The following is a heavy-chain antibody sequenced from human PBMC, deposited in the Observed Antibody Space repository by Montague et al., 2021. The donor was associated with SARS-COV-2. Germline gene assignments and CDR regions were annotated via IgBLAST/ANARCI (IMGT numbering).Heavy chain of an antibody. CDR2: IYYSGST. V-gene: IGHV4-59*01. D-gene: IGHD3-9*01. CDR3: ARSRENYNILTGYSYYFDY. CDR1: GGSITRYH. Sequence: SETLSLTCTVSGGSITRYHRYWIRQPPGQGLEWNAYIYYSGSTNYNPSPKSRATISVDTSKNQISLKLSSVTAADTAVYYCARSRENYNILTGYSYYFDYWGQGTLVTVSS. J-gene: IGHJ4*02.